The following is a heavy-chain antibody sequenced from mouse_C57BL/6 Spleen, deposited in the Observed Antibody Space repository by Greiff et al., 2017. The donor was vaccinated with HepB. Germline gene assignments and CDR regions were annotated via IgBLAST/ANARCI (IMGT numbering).Heavy chain of an antibody. CDR1: GFTFSDYG. D-gene: IGHD2-4*01. CDR3: ARDYDYGY. CDR2: ISSGSSTI. V-gene: IGHV5-17*01. Sequence: DVMLVESGGGLVKPGGSLKLSCAASGFTFSDYGMHWVRQAPEKGLEWVAYISSGSSTIYYADTVKGRFTISRDNTKNTLFLQMTSLRSEDTAMYYCARDYDYGYCGEGTLVTVSA. J-gene: IGHJ3*01.